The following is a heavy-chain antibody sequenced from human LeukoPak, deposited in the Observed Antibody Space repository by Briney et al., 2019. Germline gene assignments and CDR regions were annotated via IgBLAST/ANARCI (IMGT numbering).Heavy chain of an antibody. D-gene: IGHD1/OR15-1a*01. V-gene: IGHV3-23*01. J-gene: IGHJ4*02. CDR2: ISGSGGST. Sequence: PGGSLRLSCAASGFTFSTYAMSWVRQTPGKGLEWVSAISGSGGSTYYADSVKGRFTISRDNSKNTLYLQMNSLRAEDTAVYYCAKAILLTGTDYFDYWGQGTLVTVSS. CDR1: GFTFSTYA. CDR3: AKAILLTGTDYFDY.